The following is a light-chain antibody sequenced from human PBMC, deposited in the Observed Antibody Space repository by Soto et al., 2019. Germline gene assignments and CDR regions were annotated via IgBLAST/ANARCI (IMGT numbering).Light chain of an antibody. V-gene: IGKV3-20*01. CDR1: QSVSSSY. CDR2: GAS. Sequence: EIVLTQSPGTLSLSPGERATLSCRASQSVSSSYLAWYQQKPGQAPRLLIYGASSRATRIPDRFSGSGSGTDFTLTISRREPEDFSVYYCQQYGSSRTFGQGTKVEIK. J-gene: IGKJ1*01. CDR3: QQYGSSRT.